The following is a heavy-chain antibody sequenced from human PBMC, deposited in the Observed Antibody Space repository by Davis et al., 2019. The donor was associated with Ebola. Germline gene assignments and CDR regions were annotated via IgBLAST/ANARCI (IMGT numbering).Heavy chain of an antibody. CDR1: GFTVSSNY. CDR3: AREPPSFGYYYYGMDV. CDR2: IYSGGST. D-gene: IGHD3-16*01. Sequence: PGGSLRLSCAASGFTVSSNYMSWVRQAPGKGLEWVSVIYSGGSTYYADSVKGRFTISRDNSKNTLYLQMNSLRAEDTAVYYCAREPPSFGYYYYGMDVWGQGTTVTVSS. J-gene: IGHJ6*02. V-gene: IGHV3-66*01.